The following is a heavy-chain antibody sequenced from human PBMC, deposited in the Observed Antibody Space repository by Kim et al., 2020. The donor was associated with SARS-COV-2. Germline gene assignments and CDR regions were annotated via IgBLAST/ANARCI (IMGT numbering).Heavy chain of an antibody. CDR3: ARSPTHYDSSGYFFDY. Sequence: SETLSLTCTVSGGSISSYYWSWIRQPPGKGLEWIGYIYYSGSTNYNPSLKSRVTISVDTSKNQFSLKLSSVTAADTAVYYCARSPTHYDSSGYFFDYWGQGTLVTVSS. V-gene: IGHV4-59*08. CDR2: IYYSGST. J-gene: IGHJ4*02. CDR1: GGSISSYY. D-gene: IGHD3-22*01.